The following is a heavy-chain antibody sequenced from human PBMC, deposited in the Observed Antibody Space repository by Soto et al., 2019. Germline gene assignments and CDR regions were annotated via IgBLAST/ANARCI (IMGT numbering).Heavy chain of an antibody. V-gene: IGHV4-4*07. CDR3: ARDYDVNTALDYWYFDL. CDR1: GGSIRNYY. CDR2: IYPSGRT. D-gene: IGHD5-18*01. Sequence: QVQLQESGPGLVRPSETLSLTCTVSGGSIRNYYWAWIRQSAGKGLEWIGRIYPSGRTHYNPSLTGRVHMSIDTSKNQFSLRLSSVTAADTATYYCARDYDVNTALDYWYFDLWGRGTLVTVSS. J-gene: IGHJ2*01.